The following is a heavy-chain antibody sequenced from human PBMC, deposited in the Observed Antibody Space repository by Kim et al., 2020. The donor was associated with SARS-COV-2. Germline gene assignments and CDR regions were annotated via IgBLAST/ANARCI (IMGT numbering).Heavy chain of an antibody. CDR1: GFTFSNAW. D-gene: IGHD3-16*01. V-gene: IGHV3-15*01. J-gene: IGHJ4*02. Sequence: GGSLRLSCAASGFTFSNAWMNWVRQAPGNGLEWVGRIITKTDGGTTDYAAPVKGRFTISRDDSKNTLYLQMNRLKTEDTAIYYCTTARGGHYWGEGNLV. CDR2: IITKTDGGTT. CDR3: TTARGGHY.